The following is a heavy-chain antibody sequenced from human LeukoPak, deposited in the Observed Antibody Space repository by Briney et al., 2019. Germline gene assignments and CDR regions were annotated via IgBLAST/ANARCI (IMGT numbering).Heavy chain of an antibody. CDR1: GDSASSNSAA. D-gene: IGHD3-10*01. J-gene: IGHJ5*02. CDR2: TYYRSKWYS. CDR3: ARGTMVRGVKNWFDP. Sequence: SQTLSLTCAISGDSASSNSAAWNWIRQSPSRGLEWLGRTYYRSKWYSDYAVSVKSRITINPDTSKNQFSLQLNSVTPEDTAVYYCARGTMVRGVKNWFDPWGQGTLVTVSS. V-gene: IGHV6-1*01.